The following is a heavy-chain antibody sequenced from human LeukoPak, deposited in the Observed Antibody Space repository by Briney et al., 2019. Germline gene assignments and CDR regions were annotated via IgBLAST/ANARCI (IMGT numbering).Heavy chain of an antibody. CDR3: AKDMGYSSGIDY. CDR1: VFTFSSYS. CDR2: ISGSGGST. J-gene: IGHJ4*02. V-gene: IGHV3-23*01. D-gene: IGHD6-19*01. Sequence: PGASLRLSCAASVFTFSSYSMSWVRQAPGKGLEDVSAISGSGGSTYYADSVKGRFTISRDKSKNTLYLQMNSLRAEDTAVYYCAKDMGYSSGIDYWGQGTLVTVSS.